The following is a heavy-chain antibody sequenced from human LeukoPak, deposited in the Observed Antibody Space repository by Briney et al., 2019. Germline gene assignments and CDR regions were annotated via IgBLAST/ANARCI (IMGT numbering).Heavy chain of an antibody. CDR1: GFIFNTYG. J-gene: IGHJ4*02. CDR2: ILFDGSEK. D-gene: IGHD6-19*01. Sequence: GGSLRLSCAASGFIFNTYGMHWVRQAPGKGLEWVAVILFDGSEKYYADSVKGRFTISRDNSKNSLYLQMNSLRVEDTAVYYCVRRQYYFYYWGQGTLVNGSS. V-gene: IGHV3-30*03. CDR3: VRRQYYFYY.